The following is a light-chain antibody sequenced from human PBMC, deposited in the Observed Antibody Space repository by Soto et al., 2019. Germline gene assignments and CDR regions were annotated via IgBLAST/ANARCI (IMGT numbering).Light chain of an antibody. J-gene: IGKJ5*01. CDR1: QSIHTS. CDR3: QQRNVWPPIT. V-gene: IGKV3-11*01. CDR2: DST. Sequence: VLTQSPATLSLSPGERATLSCRASQSIHTSIAWYQQKPGQPPRLVVYDSTLRANGVPDRFGGSRSGTEFTLTINTLDPEDFAVDYCQQRNVWPPITVGQGTRLEI.